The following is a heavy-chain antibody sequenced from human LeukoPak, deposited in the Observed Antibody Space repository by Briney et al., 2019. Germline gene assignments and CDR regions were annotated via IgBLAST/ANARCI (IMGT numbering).Heavy chain of an antibody. V-gene: IGHV1-24*01. CDR2: FDPEDGET. CDR3: ATAAPAAGKRNYDYYYYMDV. CDR1: GYTLTELS. D-gene: IGHD6-13*01. Sequence: ASVKVSCKVSGYTLTELSMHWVRQAPGKGLEWMGGFDPEDGETIYAQKFQGRVTMTEDTSTDTAYMELSSLRSEDTAVYYCATAAPAAGKRNYDYYYYMDVWGKGTTVTVSS. J-gene: IGHJ6*03.